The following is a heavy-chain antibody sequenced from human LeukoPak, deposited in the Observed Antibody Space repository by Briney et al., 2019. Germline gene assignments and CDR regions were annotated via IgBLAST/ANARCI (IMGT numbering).Heavy chain of an antibody. CDR3: ARHSFEGATLTPFDS. J-gene: IGHJ4*02. V-gene: IGHV4-39*01. CDR1: GGSINSNSNY. D-gene: IGHD2/OR15-2a*01. CDR2: ISYSGNT. Sequence: PSETLSLTCTVSGGSINSNSNYWGWIRQPPGKGPEWIGSISYSGNTYYRSSLKSRVTISVDTSKNQFSLKLTSMTAEDTAVYYCARHSFEGATLTPFDSWGQGTLVTVSS.